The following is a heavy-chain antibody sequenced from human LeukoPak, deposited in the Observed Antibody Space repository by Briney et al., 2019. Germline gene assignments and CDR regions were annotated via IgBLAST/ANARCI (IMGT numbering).Heavy chain of an antibody. J-gene: IGHJ5*02. D-gene: IGHD2-2*01. CDR1: GFTFSSYG. CDR3: ARELRGYCSSTSCPNNWFDP. CDR2: IWYDGSNK. V-gene: IGHV3-33*01. Sequence: PGGSLRLSCAASGFTFSSYGMHWVRQAPGKGLEWVAVIWYDGSNKYYADSVKGRFTISRDNSKNTLYLQMNSLRAEDTAVYYCARELRGYCSSTSCPNNWFDPWGQGTLVTVSS.